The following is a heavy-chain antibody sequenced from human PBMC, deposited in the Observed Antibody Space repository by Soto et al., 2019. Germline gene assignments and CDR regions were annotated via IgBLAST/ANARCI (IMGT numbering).Heavy chain of an antibody. CDR3: ARGQQQLAYYFDY. Sequence: GGSLRLSCVPSVFTFSSYGMHWDRQAPGKGLEWVAVICYDGSNKYYADSVKGRFTISRDNSKNTLYLQMNSLRAEDTAVYYCARGQQQLAYYFDYWGQGTMVTVSS. CDR1: VFTFSSYG. J-gene: IGHJ4*02. D-gene: IGHD6-13*01. CDR2: ICYDGSNK. V-gene: IGHV3-33*08.